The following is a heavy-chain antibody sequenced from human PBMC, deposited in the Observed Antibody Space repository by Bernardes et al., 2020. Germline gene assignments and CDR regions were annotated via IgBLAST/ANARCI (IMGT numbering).Heavy chain of an antibody. J-gene: IGHJ4*02. CDR2: ISSSSSYI. Sequence: GGSLRLSCAASGFTFSSYSMNWVRQAPGKGLEWVSSISSSSSYIYYADSVKGRFTISRDNAKNSLYLQMNSLRAEDTAVYYCARPERGLVQALYYFDYWGQGTLVTVSS. CDR1: GFTFSSYS. CDR3: ARPERGLVQALYYFDY. V-gene: IGHV3-21*01. D-gene: IGHD3-10*01.